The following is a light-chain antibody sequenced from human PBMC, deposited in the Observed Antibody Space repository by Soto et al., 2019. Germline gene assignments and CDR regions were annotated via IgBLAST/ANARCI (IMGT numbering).Light chain of an antibody. CDR1: QSVNNN. CDR3: QQYNNWRLLI. V-gene: IGKV3-15*01. J-gene: IGKJ4*01. Sequence: EIIVTQSPATLSVSPGERATLSCRASQSVNNNLAWYQQKPGHAPRLLIYGASTRATGIPARLGGSGYGTEFALTISSLQSEDFAIYYCQQYNNWRLLIFGGGTKVEIK. CDR2: GAS.